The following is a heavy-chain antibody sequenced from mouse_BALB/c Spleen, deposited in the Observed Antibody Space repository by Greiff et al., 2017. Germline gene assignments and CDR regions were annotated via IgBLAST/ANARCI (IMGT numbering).Heavy chain of an antibody. CDR3: ARGYGSYWYFDV. D-gene: IGHD1-1*01. CDR2: ISSGSSTI. Sequence: EVHLVESGGGLVQPGGSRKLSCAASGFTFSSFGMHWVRQAPEKGLEWVAYISSGSSTIYYADTVKGRFTISRDNPKNTLFLQMTSLRSEDTAMYYCARGYGSYWYFDVWGAGTTVTVSS. CDR1: GFTFSSFG. J-gene: IGHJ1*01. V-gene: IGHV5-17*02.